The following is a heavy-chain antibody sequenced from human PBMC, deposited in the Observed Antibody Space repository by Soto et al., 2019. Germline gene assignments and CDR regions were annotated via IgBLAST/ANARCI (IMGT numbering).Heavy chain of an antibody. CDR3: AGGLYGDPREYFQY. Sequence: EVQLVESGGGLVQPGGSLRLSCAASGFTFSSYSMNWVRQAPGKGLEWVSYISSSSSTIYYADSVKGRFTISRDNAKNSLYLQMNSLRAGDTAVYYCAGGLYGDPREYFQYWGQGTLVTVSS. V-gene: IGHV3-48*01. CDR2: ISSSSSTI. J-gene: IGHJ1*01. D-gene: IGHD4-17*01. CDR1: GFTFSSYS.